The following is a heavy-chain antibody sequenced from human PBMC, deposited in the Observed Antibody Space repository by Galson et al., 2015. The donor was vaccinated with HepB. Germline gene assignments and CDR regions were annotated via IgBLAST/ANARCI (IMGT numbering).Heavy chain of an antibody. CDR3: ATGMIVVFYAFDI. V-gene: IGHV1-24*01. J-gene: IGHJ3*02. D-gene: IGHD3-22*01. Sequence: SVKVSCKVSGYTLTELSMHWVRQAPGKGLEWMGGFDPEDGETIYAQKFQGRVTMTEDTSTDTAYMELSSLRSEDTAVYYCATGMIVVFYAFDIWGQGTMVTVSS. CDR1: GYTLTELS. CDR2: FDPEDGET.